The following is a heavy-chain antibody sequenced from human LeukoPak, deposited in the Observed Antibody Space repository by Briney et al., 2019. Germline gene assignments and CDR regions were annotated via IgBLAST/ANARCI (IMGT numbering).Heavy chain of an antibody. Sequence: PGGSLRLSCVASGFSITNYWMTWVRQAPGKGLEWVANIKQDGSEKNYVDSVKGRFTSSRDNAKNLLYLQMNRLRVEDTAVYYCARGYWNFGLWGRGTQVTVSS. CDR3: ARGYWNFGL. CDR1: GFSITNYW. J-gene: IGHJ2*01. CDR2: IKQDGSEK. V-gene: IGHV3-7*01.